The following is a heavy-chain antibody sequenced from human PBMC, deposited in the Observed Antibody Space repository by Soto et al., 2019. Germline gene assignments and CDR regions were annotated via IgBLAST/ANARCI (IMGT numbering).Heavy chain of an antibody. J-gene: IGHJ5*02. CDR2: IYYSGGT. V-gene: IGHV4-59*01. CDR1: GGYINSYY. D-gene: IGHD2-2*02. CDR3: ARGNIVVVPAAIPHNWFDP. Sequence: SETLSLTCTVSGGYINSYYWNWIRQPPGMWLEWIGYIYYSGGTNYNPSLKSRVTISVDTSKNQFSLKLSSVTAADTAVYYCARGNIVVVPAAIPHNWFDPWGQGTLVTFSS.